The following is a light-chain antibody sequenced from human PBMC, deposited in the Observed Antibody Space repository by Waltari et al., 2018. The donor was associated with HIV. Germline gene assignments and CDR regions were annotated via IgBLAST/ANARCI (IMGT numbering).Light chain of an antibody. Sequence: QSVLTQPPSVSAAPGQKVTISCSGSSSNIGNFSLSWYQQLPGTAPKLLSYENNKRPSGIPDLFSGSTSGTSATLGITGLQTGDEANYYCGTWDSSLSAGVVFGGGTKLTVL. CDR2: ENN. J-gene: IGLJ2*01. CDR1: SSNIGNFS. V-gene: IGLV1-51*02. CDR3: GTWDSSLSAGVV.